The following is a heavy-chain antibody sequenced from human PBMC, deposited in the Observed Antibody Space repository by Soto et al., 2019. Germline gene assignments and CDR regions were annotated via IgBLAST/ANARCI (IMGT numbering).Heavy chain of an antibody. J-gene: IGHJ3*02. D-gene: IGHD5-18*01. Sequence: PSETLSLTCTVSGGSISSGGYYWSWIRQHPGKGLEWIGYIYYSGSTYYNPSLKSRVTISVDTSKNQFSLKLSSVTAADTAVYYCASLIQPTERRYSYGTPLRAFDIWGQGTMVTVS. CDR1: GGSISSGGYY. V-gene: IGHV4-31*03. CDR3: ASLIQPTERRYSYGTPLRAFDI. CDR2: IYYSGST.